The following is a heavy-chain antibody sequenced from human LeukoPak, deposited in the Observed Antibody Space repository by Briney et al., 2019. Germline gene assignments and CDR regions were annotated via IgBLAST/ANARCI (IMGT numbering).Heavy chain of an antibody. J-gene: IGHJ3*02. Sequence: SETLSLTFAVYGGSFSGYYWSWIRQPPGKGLEWIGEINHSGSTNYNPSLKSRVTISVDTSKNQFSLKLSSVTAADTVVYYCAREDNGDYSGAFDIWGQGTMVTVSS. D-gene: IGHD4-17*01. CDR1: GGSFSGYY. V-gene: IGHV4-34*01. CDR3: AREDNGDYSGAFDI. CDR2: INHSGST.